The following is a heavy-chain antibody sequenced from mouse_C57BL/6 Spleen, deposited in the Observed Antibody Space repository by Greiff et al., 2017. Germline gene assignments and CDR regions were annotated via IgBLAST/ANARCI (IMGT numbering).Heavy chain of an antibody. J-gene: IGHJ2*01. D-gene: IGHD5-1*01. V-gene: IGHV1-80*01. CDR2: IYPGDGDT. CDR3: ARGGTSYYFDY. Sequence: VQLQQSGAELVKPGASVKISCKASGYAFSSYWMNWVKQRPGKGLEWIGQIYPGDGDTNYNGKFKGKATLTADKSSSTAYMQLSSLTSEDSAVYFCARGGTSYYFDYWGQGTTLTVSS. CDR1: GYAFSSYW.